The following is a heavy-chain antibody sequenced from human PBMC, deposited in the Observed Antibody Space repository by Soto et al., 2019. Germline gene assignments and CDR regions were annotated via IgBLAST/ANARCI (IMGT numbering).Heavy chain of an antibody. CDR1: GGSMRKYF. J-gene: IGHJ4*02. CDR3: AAGEASSRNLAPYYLDF. V-gene: IGHV4-59*01. CDR2: IHYSGTT. D-gene: IGHD6-13*01. Sequence: SETLSLTCTVSGGSMRKYFWTWIRQPPGKGLEWIGYIHYSGTTSFFPSYNPSLRSRVTISEDTSKNQFSLKLLSVTTADTAVYFCAAGEASSRNLAPYYLDFWGQGTLVTVSS.